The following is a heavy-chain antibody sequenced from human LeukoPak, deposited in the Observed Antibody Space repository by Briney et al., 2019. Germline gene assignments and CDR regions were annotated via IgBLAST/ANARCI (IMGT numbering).Heavy chain of an antibody. Sequence: SETLSLTCTVSGGSISRYYWSWIRQPPGKGLEWIGYIYYSGSTNYNPSLKSRVTISVDTSKNQFSLKLSSVTAADTTVYYCARLIVGATKFDYWGQGTLVTVSS. CDR1: GGSISRYY. CDR3: ARLIVGATKFDY. D-gene: IGHD1-26*01. CDR2: IYYSGST. J-gene: IGHJ4*02. V-gene: IGHV4-59*08.